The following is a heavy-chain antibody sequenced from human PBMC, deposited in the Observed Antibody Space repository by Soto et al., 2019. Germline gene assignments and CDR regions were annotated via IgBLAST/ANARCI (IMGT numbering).Heavy chain of an antibody. Sequence: SETLSLTCTVSGGSITSANWWTWVRQPPGGGLEWIGEISHSGITNYKASLKSRVTMSVDKTKNDVSLKLTSVTAADTAVYYCARVLRGWFDPWGQGTPVTVSS. CDR3: ARVLRGWFDP. CDR1: GGSITSANW. CDR2: ISHSGIT. J-gene: IGHJ5*02. V-gene: IGHV4-4*02.